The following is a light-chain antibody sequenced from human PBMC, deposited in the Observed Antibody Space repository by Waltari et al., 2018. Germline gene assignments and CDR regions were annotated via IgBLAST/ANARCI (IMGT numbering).Light chain of an antibody. J-gene: IGLJ1*01. Sequence: QSALTQPASVSGSPGQSITISCTGTSSDVGTYNYVSWYQQYPGKAPTLVIYEVTKRPSGVSDRVSGSKSGSTASLTISGLQPDDEAHYYCSSYTSATTLVVFGPGTWVTV. V-gene: IGLV2-14*01. CDR3: SSYTSATTLVV. CDR2: EVT. CDR1: SSDVGTYNY.